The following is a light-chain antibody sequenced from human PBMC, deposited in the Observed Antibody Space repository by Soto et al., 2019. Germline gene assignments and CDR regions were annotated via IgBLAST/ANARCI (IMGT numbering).Light chain of an antibody. CDR3: QQRSNWPPT. V-gene: IGKV3-11*01. Sequence: EIVLTQSPGTLSLSPGERATLSCRASQSVSSYLAWYHQKPGQAPRLLIYDASNRATGIPARFSGSGSGTDFTLTISSLEPEDFAVYYCQQRSNWPPTFGGGTKVDIK. CDR2: DAS. J-gene: IGKJ4*01. CDR1: QSVSSY.